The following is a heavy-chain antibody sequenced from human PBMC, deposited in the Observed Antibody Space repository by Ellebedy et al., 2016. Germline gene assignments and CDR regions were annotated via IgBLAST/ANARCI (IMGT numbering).Heavy chain of an antibody. D-gene: IGHD3-22*01. Sequence: SGPTLVXPTETLTLTCTVSGFSLSNARMGVSWIRQPPGKALEWLAHIFSNDEKSYSTSLKSRLTISKDTSKSQVVLTMTNMDPVDTATYYCASTPYDSSGYWGYDYWGQGTLVTVSS. J-gene: IGHJ4*02. V-gene: IGHV2-26*04. CDR3: ASTPYDSSGYWGYDY. CDR2: IFSNDEK. CDR1: GFSLSNARMG.